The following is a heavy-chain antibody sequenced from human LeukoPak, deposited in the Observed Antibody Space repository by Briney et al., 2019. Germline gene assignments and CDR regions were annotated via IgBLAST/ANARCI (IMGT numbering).Heavy chain of an antibody. Sequence: GGSLRLSCAASGFAFSYYTMYWVRQAPGKGLEWVSSISSSSSYIYDADSVKGRFSISRDNAKNSLFLQMNSLRVEDTAVYYCARDGDYGGNSEVFDFWGQGTLVTVSS. D-gene: IGHD4-23*01. CDR3: ARDGDYGGNSEVFDF. CDR1: GFAFSYYT. CDR2: ISSSSSYI. J-gene: IGHJ4*02. V-gene: IGHV3-21*01.